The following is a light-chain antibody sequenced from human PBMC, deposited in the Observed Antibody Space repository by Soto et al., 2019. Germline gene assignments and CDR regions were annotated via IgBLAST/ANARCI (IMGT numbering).Light chain of an antibody. CDR2: TNN. V-gene: IGLV1-44*01. CDR1: SSNIGSNT. CDR3: ASWDDSLVV. Sequence: QSVLTHPPSASGTPGQRVTISCSGSSSNIGSNTVSWYQQLPGAAPRLLIYTNNQRPSGVPDRFSGSKSGTSASLAISGLQSEDEADYYCASWDDSLVVFGGGTKLTVL. J-gene: IGLJ2*01.